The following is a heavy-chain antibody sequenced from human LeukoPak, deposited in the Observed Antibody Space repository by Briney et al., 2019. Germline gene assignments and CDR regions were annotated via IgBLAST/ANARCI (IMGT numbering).Heavy chain of an antibody. CDR2: IYSSGGT. D-gene: IGHD3-10*01. CDR1: GGSISRSSYY. V-gene: IGHV4-39*01. J-gene: IGHJ3*02. Sequence: PSQTLSLTCSVSGGSISRSSYYWGWIRQPPGKGLEWIGCIYSSGGTYYNPSLMSRLTISVETSKSQFSLKLSSVTAADTAVYYCARLGGSGDTFDIWGQGTMVTVSS. CDR3: ARLGGSGDTFDI.